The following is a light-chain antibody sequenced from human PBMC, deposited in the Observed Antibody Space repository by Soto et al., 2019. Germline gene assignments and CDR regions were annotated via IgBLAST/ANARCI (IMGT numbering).Light chain of an antibody. CDR1: SSNMGTNT. Sequence: QSVLTQPPSASGTPGQSVTISCSGGSSNMGTNTVSWYQHLPGTAPKLLIFRSYQRPSGVPDRFSGSKSGTSASLAISGLQSEDEADYYCAAWDDSLSGPVLETGTKLTVL. V-gene: IGLV1-44*01. J-gene: IGLJ1*01. CDR3: AAWDDSLSGPV. CDR2: RSY.